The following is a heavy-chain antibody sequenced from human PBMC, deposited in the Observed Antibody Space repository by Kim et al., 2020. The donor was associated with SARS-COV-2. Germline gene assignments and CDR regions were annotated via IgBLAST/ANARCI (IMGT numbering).Heavy chain of an antibody. CDR3: ARHGVRGGMDV. D-gene: IGHD3-10*01. V-gene: IGHV5-51*01. CDR2: T. J-gene: IGHJ6*02. Sequence: TRYSPSFQGQVTISADKSISTAYLQWSSLKASDTAMYYCARHGVRGGMDVWGQGTTVTVSS.